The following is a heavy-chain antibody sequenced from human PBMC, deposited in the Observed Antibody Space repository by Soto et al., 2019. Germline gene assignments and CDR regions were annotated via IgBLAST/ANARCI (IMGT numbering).Heavy chain of an antibody. V-gene: IGHV1-18*01. J-gene: IGHJ5*01. CDR1: GYSFHNSG. CDR3: SKNGTTWFAS. D-gene: IGHD1-1*01. Sequence: QVQLVQSGPELKKPGASVKVSCKTSGYSFHNSGISWVRQAPGQGLEWMGWISVFNGYAHSAQKFQGRVIMTADTFTSTAYMELRGLRSDDKAMYYCSKNGTTWFASWGQGTPVTVSS. CDR2: ISVFNGYA.